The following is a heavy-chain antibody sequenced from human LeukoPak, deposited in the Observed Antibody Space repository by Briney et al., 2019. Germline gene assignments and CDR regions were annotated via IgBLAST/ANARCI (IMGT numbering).Heavy chain of an antibody. Sequence: GRSLRLSCAASGFTFSSYGMHWVRQAPGKGLEWVAVISYDGSNKYYADSVKGRFTISRDNSKNTLYLQMNSLRAEDTAVYYCAKDPGGCYHYWYFDLWGRGTLVTVSS. D-gene: IGHD4/OR15-4a*01. V-gene: IGHV3-30*18. CDR3: AKDPGGCYHYWYFDL. CDR1: GFTFSSYG. CDR2: ISYDGSNK. J-gene: IGHJ2*01.